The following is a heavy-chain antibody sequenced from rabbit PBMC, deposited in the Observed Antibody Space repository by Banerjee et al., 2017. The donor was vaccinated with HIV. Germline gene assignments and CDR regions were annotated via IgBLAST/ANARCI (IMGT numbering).Heavy chain of an antibody. CDR2: INGGSSGSA. D-gene: IGHD4-1*01. J-gene: IGHJ4*01. CDR1: GFSFSSSYF. V-gene: IGHV1S40*01. Sequence: QSLEESGGDLVKPEGSLTLTCTASGFSFSSSYFMCWVRQAPGKGLQWIACINGGSSGSAYYASWAKGRFTISKTSSTTVTLQMTSLTAADTATYFCARGEAGSGWGHNFWGQGTLVTVS. CDR3: ARGEAGSGWGHNF.